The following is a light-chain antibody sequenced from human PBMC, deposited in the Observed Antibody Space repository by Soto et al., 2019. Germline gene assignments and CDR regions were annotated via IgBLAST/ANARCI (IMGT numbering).Light chain of an antibody. CDR3: SSYTSATPYV. CDR2: DVS. V-gene: IGLV2-14*01. J-gene: IGLJ1*01. CDR1: SSDVGAYNY. Sequence: SALTQPASVSGSPGQSITISCTGTSSDVGAYNYDSWYQQYPGEAPKVIIYDVSHRPAGVSNRFSGSKSGNTASLTISGLQTQDEADYYCSSYTSATPYVFGTGTKLTVL.